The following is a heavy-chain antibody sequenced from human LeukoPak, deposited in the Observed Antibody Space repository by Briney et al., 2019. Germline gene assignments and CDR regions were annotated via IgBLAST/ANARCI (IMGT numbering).Heavy chain of an antibody. CDR2: IYYSGST. CDR3: ARKISYCSGGSCGWFDR. CDR1: GDSISSGGYY. J-gene: IGHJ5*02. V-gene: IGHV4-31*03. D-gene: IGHD2-15*01. Sequence: PSQTLSLTCTVSGDSISSGGYYWSWIRQHPGKGLEWIGYIYYSGSTYYNPSLKSRVTISVDTSKNQFSLKLSSVTAADTAVYYCARKISYCSGGSCGWFDRWGQGTLVTVSS.